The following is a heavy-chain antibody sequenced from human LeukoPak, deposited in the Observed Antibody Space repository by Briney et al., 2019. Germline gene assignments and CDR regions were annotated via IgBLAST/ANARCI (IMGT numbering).Heavy chain of an antibody. J-gene: IGHJ4*02. D-gene: IGHD3-10*01. CDR1: GYTFTGYY. Sequence: ASVKVSCKASGYTFTGYYMHWVRQAPGQGLEWMGWINPNSGGTNYAQKFQGRVTMTSDTSISTAHMELRRLRSDDTAVYYCARARFGESDFDYWGQGTLVTVSS. CDR2: INPNSGGT. CDR3: ARARFGESDFDY. V-gene: IGHV1-2*02.